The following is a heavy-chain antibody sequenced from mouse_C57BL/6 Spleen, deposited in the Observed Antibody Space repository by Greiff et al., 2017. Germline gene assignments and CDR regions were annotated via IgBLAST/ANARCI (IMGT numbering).Heavy chain of an antibody. CDR1: GYSITSGYY. CDR3: ARGDYYGSSLFAY. V-gene: IGHV3-6*01. D-gene: IGHD1-1*01. Sequence: EVKVEESGPGLVKPSQSLSLTCSVTGYSITSGYYWNWIRQFPGNKLEWMGYISYDGSNNYNPTLKNRISITRDKSKNQFFLKLNSVTTEDTATYYCARGDYYGSSLFAYWGQGTLVTVSA. CDR2: ISYDGSN. J-gene: IGHJ3*01.